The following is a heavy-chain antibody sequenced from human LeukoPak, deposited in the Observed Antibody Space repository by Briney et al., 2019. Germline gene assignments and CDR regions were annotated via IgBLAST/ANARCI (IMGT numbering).Heavy chain of an antibody. CDR2: ISYDGSNK. Sequence: PGGSLRLSCAASGFTFSSYGMHWVRQAPGKGLEWVAVISYDGSNKYYADSVKGRFTIFRDNAKNSLYLQMNSLRAEDTAVYYCARSSSGSYYNGFDYWGQGTLVTVSS. V-gene: IGHV3-30*03. J-gene: IGHJ4*02. CDR3: ARSSSGSYYNGFDY. D-gene: IGHD3-10*01. CDR1: GFTFSSYG.